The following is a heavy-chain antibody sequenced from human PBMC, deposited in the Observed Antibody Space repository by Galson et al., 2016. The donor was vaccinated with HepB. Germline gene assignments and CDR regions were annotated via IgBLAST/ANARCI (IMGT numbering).Heavy chain of an antibody. CDR2: IYSSGFT. Sequence: SLRLSCAASGFIVSSNYMHWVRQAPGKGLEWVSIIYSSGFTDYADSVKGRFTISRDKSKNTLYLQMNSLRAEDTAVYYCARDRTSGYETTLDDWGQGTLVTVSS. V-gene: IGHV3-53*01. J-gene: IGHJ4*02. CDR1: GFIVSSNY. CDR3: ARDRTSGYETTLDD. D-gene: IGHD5-12*01.